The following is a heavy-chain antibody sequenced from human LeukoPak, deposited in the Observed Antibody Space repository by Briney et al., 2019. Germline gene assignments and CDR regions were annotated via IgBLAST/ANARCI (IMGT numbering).Heavy chain of an antibody. CDR1: GYTFISYD. Sequence: ASVKVSCKASGYTFISYDINWVRQAPGQGLEWMGRIIPMLGTVNYAQKFQGRVTIIADKFTSTAYMELSSLRSEDTAMYYCARDQKVGATPYFGMDVWGQGTTVTVSS. J-gene: IGHJ6*02. V-gene: IGHV1-69*04. CDR3: ARDQKVGATPYFGMDV. CDR2: IIPMLGTV. D-gene: IGHD1-26*01.